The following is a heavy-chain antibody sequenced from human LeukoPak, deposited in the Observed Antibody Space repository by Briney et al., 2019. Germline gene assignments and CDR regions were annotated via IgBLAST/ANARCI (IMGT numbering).Heavy chain of an antibody. CDR2: IWYDGSNK. J-gene: IGHJ4*02. CDR3: AKEYCSGGSCYRNFDY. CDR1: GFTFSSYG. Sequence: GGSLRLSCAASGFTFSSYGMHWVRQAPGKGLEGVAVIWYDGSNKYYADSVKGRFTISRDNSKNTLYLQMNSLRAEDTAVYYCAKEYCSGGSCYRNFDYWGQGTLVTVSS. V-gene: IGHV3-33*06. D-gene: IGHD2-15*01.